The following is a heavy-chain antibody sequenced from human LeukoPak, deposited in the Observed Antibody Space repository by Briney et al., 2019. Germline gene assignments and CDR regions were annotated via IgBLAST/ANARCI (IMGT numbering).Heavy chain of an antibody. CDR2: ISGSGGST. V-gene: IGHV3-23*01. D-gene: IGHD3-22*01. J-gene: IGHJ4*02. CDR3: AKGFATYYYDSSGYVDF. Sequence: GGSLRLSCAASGFTFRSYAMSWARQAPGKGLEWVSAISGSGGSTYYADSVKGRFTISRDNSKNTLYLQMNSLRAEDTAVYYCAKGFATYYYDSSGYVDFWGQGTLVPVSS. CDR1: GFTFRSYA.